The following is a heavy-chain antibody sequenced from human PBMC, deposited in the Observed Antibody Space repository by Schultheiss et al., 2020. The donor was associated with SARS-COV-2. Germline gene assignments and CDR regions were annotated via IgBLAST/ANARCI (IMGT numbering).Heavy chain of an antibody. V-gene: IGHV3-30*07. CDR3: ARDFDPYSSFCGD. CDR2: ISYDGSNK. CDR1: GFTFSNYA. Sequence: GGSLRLSCAASGFTFSNYAMHWVRQAPGKGLEWVAVISYDGSNKYYADSVKGRFTISRDNAKNSLYLQMNSLRAEDTAVYYCARDFDPYSSFCGDWGQGTLVTVSS. J-gene: IGHJ4*02. D-gene: IGHD6-19*01.